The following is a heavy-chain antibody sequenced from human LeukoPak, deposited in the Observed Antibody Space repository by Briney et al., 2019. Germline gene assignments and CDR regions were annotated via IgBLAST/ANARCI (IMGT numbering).Heavy chain of an antibody. J-gene: IGHJ4*02. CDR1: GFTFSSYA. Sequence: GGSLRLSCAASGFTFSSYAMNWVRQAPGKGLEWVSGIGASGGSTYYADSVKGRFTISRDNSKNTLYLQMNSLRAEDTAVYYCARGIAGSSSFDYWGQGTLVTVSS. V-gene: IGHV3-23*01. D-gene: IGHD6-13*01. CDR2: IGASGGST. CDR3: ARGIAGSSSFDY.